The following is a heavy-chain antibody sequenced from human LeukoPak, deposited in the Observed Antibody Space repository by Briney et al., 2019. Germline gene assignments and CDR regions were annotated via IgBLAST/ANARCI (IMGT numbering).Heavy chain of an antibody. D-gene: IGHD4-17*01. CDR3: ARDFRATVTTIDY. J-gene: IGHJ4*02. CDR2: ISAYNGNT. CDR1: GYTFSSYA. Sequence: ASVKVSCKASGYTFSSYAMDWVRQAPGQGLEWMGWISAYNGNTNYAQKLQGRVTMTTDTSTSTAYMELRSLRSDDTAVYYCARDFRATVTTIDYWGQGTLVTVSS. V-gene: IGHV1-18*01.